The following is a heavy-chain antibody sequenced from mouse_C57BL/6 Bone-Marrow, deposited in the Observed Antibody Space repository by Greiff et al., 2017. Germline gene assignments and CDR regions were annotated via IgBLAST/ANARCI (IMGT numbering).Heavy chain of an antibody. D-gene: IGHD4-1*02. CDR2: ISDGGSYT. Sequence: EVKLMESGGGLVKPGGSLKLSCAASGFTFSSYAMSWVRQTPEKRLEWVATISDGGSYTYYPDNVKGRFTIARDNAKNTLYLQMSHLKSEDTAMYYCARDPTGTGFDYWGQGTTLTVSS. CDR1: GFTFSSYA. J-gene: IGHJ2*01. CDR3: ARDPTGTGFDY. V-gene: IGHV5-4*01.